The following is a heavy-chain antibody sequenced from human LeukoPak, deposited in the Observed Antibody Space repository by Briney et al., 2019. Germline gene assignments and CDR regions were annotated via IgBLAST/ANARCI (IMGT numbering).Heavy chain of an antibody. V-gene: IGHV4-30-4*01. Sequence: SETLSLTCGVSGGSISGTDYYWSWIRQPPGKGLEWIGYIHHSGTTSYNPSLKSQITISVDPSMNQFSLKLTSMTAADTAVYYCAGRGYAMAYWGQGTLVTVSS. D-gene: IGHD5-12*01. CDR3: AGRGYAMAY. CDR2: IHHSGTT. CDR1: GGSISGTDYY. J-gene: IGHJ4*02.